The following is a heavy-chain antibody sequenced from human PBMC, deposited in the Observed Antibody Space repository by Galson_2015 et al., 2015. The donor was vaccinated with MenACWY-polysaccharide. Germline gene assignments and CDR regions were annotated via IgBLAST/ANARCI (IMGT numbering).Heavy chain of an antibody. V-gene: IGHV1-18*04. CDR1: GYTFTTYA. J-gene: IGHJ4*02. D-gene: IGHD6-13*01. CDR2: ISANNGNT. Sequence: SVKVSCKGSGYTFTTYAINWVRQAPGQGLEWMGWISANNGNTSYAQKLQGRASMTTDTSTSTAYMELRSLRSDDTAVYYCTRGGNYRSSWDYFDYWGQGTLVTVSS. CDR3: TRGGNYRSSWDYFDY.